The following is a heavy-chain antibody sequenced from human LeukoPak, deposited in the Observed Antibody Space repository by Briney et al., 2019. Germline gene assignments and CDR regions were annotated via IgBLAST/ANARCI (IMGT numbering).Heavy chain of an antibody. D-gene: IGHD1-26*01. Sequence: GGSLRLSCAASGFTFSSYWMSWVRQAPGKVLEWVANIKQDGSEKYYVDSVKGRFTISRDNSKNTVFLQMNSLRAEDTGVYYCANRISGSSSWGQGTLVTVSS. CDR2: IKQDGSEK. CDR3: ANRISGSSS. J-gene: IGHJ5*02. CDR1: GFTFSSYW. V-gene: IGHV3-7*03.